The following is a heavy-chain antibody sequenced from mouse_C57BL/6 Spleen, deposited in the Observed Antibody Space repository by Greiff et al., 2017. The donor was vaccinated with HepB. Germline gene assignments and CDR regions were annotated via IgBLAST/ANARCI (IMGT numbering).Heavy chain of an antibody. D-gene: IGHD1-1*01. CDR2: IYPGDGDT. CDR1: GYAFSSSW. CDR3: AREAYGFDY. Sequence: VQRVESGPELVKPGASVKISCKASGYAFSSSWMNWVKQRPGKGLEWIGRIYPGDGDTNYNGKFKGKATLTADKSSSTAYMQLSSLTSEDSAVYFCAREAYGFDYWGQGTTLTVSS. V-gene: IGHV1-82*01. J-gene: IGHJ2*01.